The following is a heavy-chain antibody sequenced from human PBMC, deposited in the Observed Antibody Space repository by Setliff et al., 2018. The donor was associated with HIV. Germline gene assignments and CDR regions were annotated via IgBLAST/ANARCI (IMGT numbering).Heavy chain of an antibody. D-gene: IGHD3-22*01. CDR1: GGSISSYY. Sequence: SETLSLTCTVSGGSISSYYWSWIRQPPGKGLEWIGTLYFTGSTYYNPSLKSRVTISVDTSKNQFPLKLSSVTAADTAVYYCAAGLHYYDSTGYPLTFDYWGQVALVTVSS. V-gene: IGHV4-59*04. J-gene: IGHJ4*02. CDR3: AAGLHYYDSTGYPLTFDY. CDR2: LYFTGST.